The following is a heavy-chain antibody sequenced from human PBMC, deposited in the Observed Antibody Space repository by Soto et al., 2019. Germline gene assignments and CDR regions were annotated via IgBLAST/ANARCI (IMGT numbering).Heavy chain of an antibody. CDR1: GFTFSSYW. CDR2: INSDESST. CDR3: ASSGYYLPFDY. J-gene: IGHJ4*02. D-gene: IGHD3-22*01. Sequence: GGSLRLSCAASGFTFSSYWMHWVRQAPGKGLVWVSLINSDESSTTYADSVKGRFTISRDNAKNTLYLQMNSLRVEDTAAYYCASSGYYLPFDYWGQGTLVTVSS. V-gene: IGHV3-74*01.